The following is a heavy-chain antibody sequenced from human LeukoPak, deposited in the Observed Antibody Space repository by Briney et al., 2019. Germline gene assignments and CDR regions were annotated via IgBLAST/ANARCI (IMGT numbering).Heavy chain of an antibody. CDR3: AREVRYFDWLLSSDYYYYYMDV. V-gene: IGHV3-53*01. CDR1: GFTVSSNY. Sequence: GGSLRLSCAASGFTVSSNYMSWVRQAPGKGLEWVSVIYSGGSTYYADSMKGRFTISRDNSKNTLYLQMNSLRAEDTAVYYCAREVRYFDWLLSSDYYYYYMDVWGKGTRSPSP. D-gene: IGHD3-9*01. J-gene: IGHJ6*03. CDR2: IYSGGST.